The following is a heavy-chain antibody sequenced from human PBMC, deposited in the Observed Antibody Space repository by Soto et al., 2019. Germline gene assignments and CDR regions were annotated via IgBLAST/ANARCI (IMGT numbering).Heavy chain of an antibody. CDR1: GFTFDDYA. CDR2: ISWNSGSI. CDR3: ARGPNYSASRGDFDF. V-gene: IGHV3-9*01. D-gene: IGHD3-10*01. Sequence: GGSLRLSCAASGFTFDDYAMHWVRQAPGKGLEWVSGISWNSGSIGYADSVKGRFTISRDSAKNSLYLQMNSLTDEDTALYYCARGPNYSASRGDFDFWGQGTLVTVSS. J-gene: IGHJ4*02.